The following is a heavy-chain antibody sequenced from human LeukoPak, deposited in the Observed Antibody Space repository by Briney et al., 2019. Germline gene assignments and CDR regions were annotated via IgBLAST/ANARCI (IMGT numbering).Heavy chain of an antibody. CDR1: SGSFSGYY. Sequence: PSGTLSLTCAVYSGSFSGYYWTWFRQPPGKGLEWIGEFNQNWGAKYNPSLKSRVTISVDTSKNHLSLSLNSVTTADTAVYYCAASLWFGIYPDYWGQGSLVTVSS. J-gene: IGHJ4*02. D-gene: IGHD3-10*01. CDR3: AASLWFGIYPDY. V-gene: IGHV4-34*01. CDR2: FNQNWGA.